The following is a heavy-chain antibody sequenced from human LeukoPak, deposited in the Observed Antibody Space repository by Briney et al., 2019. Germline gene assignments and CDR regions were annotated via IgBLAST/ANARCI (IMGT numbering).Heavy chain of an antibody. D-gene: IGHD3-16*01. Sequence: SQTLSLTCAISEDSVSSNSAAWNWIRQSPSRGLEWLGRTYYRSKWYTYYAVSVKGRITINSDTSKNQFSLQLNSVTPEDTAVYYCARGWGGNIDQWGQGTLVTVSS. J-gene: IGHJ5*02. CDR1: EDSVSSNSAA. CDR2: TYYRSKWYT. CDR3: ARGWGGNIDQ. V-gene: IGHV6-1*01.